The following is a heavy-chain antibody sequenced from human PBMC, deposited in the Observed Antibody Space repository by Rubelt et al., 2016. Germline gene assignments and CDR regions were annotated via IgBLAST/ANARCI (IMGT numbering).Heavy chain of an antibody. CDR3: ARVRYYDFWSGYLDY. Sequence: GPEWIGEINHSGSTNYNPSLKSRVTISVDTSKNQFSLKLSSVTAADTAVYYCARVRYYDFWSGYLDYWGQGTLVTVSS. J-gene: IGHJ4*02. V-gene: IGHV4-34*09. CDR2: INHSGST. D-gene: IGHD3-3*01.